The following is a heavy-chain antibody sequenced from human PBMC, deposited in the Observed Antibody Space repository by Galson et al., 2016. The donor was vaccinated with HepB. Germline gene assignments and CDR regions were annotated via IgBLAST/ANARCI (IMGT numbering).Heavy chain of an antibody. J-gene: IGHJ3*02. CDR2: IWYDGSDK. V-gene: IGHV3-33*08. CDR3: ARGFRLGDLSSPRERDAFDM. D-gene: IGHD3-16*02. Sequence: SLRLSCAASGFTFKNYWMTWVRQPPGKGLEWVAIIWYDGSDKYYADSVKGRFTISRDNSKNTLYLQMNSLRAEDTAVYYCARGFRLGDLSSPRERDAFDMWGQGTMVTVSS. CDR1: GFTFKNYW.